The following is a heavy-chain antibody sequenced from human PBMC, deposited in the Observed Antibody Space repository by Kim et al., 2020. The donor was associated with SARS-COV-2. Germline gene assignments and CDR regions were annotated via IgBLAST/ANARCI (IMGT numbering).Heavy chain of an antibody. J-gene: IGHJ4*02. CDR2: IYYSGST. CDR3: AVKGIAAAGIGY. CDR1: GGSVSSGSYY. Sequence: ETLSLTCTVSGGSVSSGSYYWSWIRQPPGKGLEWIGYIYYSGSTNYNPSLKSRVTISVDTSKNQFSLKLSSVTAADTAVYYCAVKGIAAAGIGYWGQGTLVTVSS. D-gene: IGHD6-13*01. V-gene: IGHV4-61*01.